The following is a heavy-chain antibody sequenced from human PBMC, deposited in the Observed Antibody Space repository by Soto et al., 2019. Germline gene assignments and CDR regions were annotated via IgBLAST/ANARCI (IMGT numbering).Heavy chain of an antibody. J-gene: IGHJ4*02. CDR3: ARGVSAGVDY. CDR1: GYSFTSLD. V-gene: IGHV1-8*01. D-gene: IGHD1-26*01. CDR2: MQPSTGRT. Sequence: ASVEVSCKDSGYSFTSLDINWVRQTAGQGLEWMGWMQPSTGRTGYAQKFQGRVTMTRDTSINTAYMELTTLTSDDTAFYYCARGVSAGVDYWGQGTLVTVSS.